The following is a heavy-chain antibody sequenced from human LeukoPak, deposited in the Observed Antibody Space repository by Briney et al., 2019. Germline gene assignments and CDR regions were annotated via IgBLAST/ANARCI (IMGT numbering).Heavy chain of an antibody. CDR2: INPNSGGT. CDR1: GYTFTGYY. CDR3: ARDRERAKAYYYYYYGMDV. V-gene: IGHV1-2*02. J-gene: IGHJ6*02. Sequence: ASVKVYCKASGYTFTGYYMHWERQAPGQGLEWMGWINPNSGGTNYAQKFQGRVTMTRDTSISTAYMELGRLRSDDTAVYYCARDRERAKAYYYYYYGMDVWGQGTTVTVSS. D-gene: IGHD5-24*01.